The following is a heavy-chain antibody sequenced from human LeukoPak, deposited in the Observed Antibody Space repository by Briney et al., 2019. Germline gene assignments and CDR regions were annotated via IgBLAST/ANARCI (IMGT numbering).Heavy chain of an antibody. CDR2: IYSGGST. Sequence: GGSLRLSCAASGFTVSSNYMSWVRQAPGKGLEWVSVIYSGGSTYYADSVKGRFTISRDNSKNTLYLQMNSLRAEDTAVYYCARGGYYDSSGYYYVPTGAFDIWGQETMLTVSS. D-gene: IGHD3-22*01. CDR1: GFTVSSNY. V-gene: IGHV3-53*01. J-gene: IGHJ3*02. CDR3: ARGGYYDSSGYYYVPTGAFDI.